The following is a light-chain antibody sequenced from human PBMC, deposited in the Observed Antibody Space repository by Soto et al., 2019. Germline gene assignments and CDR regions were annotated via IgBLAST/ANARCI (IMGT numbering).Light chain of an antibody. CDR3: HQYHSCPPHIT. J-gene: IGKJ1*01. Sequence: EIVMTQSPATLSVSPGERATLSCRASQSVSSNLTWYQQKPGQAPRLLIYGASTRHTGIPARFSGSGSGTEFTLTITSRQYEDYDFYFYHQYHSCPPHITFGQGTKVEIK. V-gene: IGKV3-15*01. CDR1: QSVSSN. CDR2: GAS.